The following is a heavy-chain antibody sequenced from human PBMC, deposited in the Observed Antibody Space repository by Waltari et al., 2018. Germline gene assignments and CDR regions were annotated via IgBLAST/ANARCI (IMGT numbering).Heavy chain of an antibody. Sequence: EVQLLESGGDLLPPGGSLELSCAASGITFTTYAINWVRLAPGTGLEWVSAITVGDDTYYADSVKGRFTISRDTSKDTVHLQMNGLRAEDTAVYYCATPFYNWDDPLHSWGQGTLVTVSS. CDR1: GITFTTYA. CDR2: ITVGDDT. D-gene: IGHD1-20*01. V-gene: IGHV3-23*01. J-gene: IGHJ4*02. CDR3: ATPFYNWDDPLHS.